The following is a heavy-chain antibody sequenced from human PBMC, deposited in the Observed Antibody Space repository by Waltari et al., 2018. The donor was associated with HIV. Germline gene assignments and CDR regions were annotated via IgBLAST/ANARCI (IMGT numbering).Heavy chain of an antibody. CDR3: ARMKRSYGSGQARYFYFGMDV. V-gene: IGHV3-53*01. J-gene: IGHJ6*02. CDR1: GSRVSAYY. CDR2: LYNEGRT. D-gene: IGHD3-10*01. Sequence: EVDLVESGRGLVQRGGHLRLSCAAFGSRVSAYYLSWVPLAPGKGLQWVSVLYNEGRTQYIDSVKGRLTIFRDNSKNALYLQMNSLGVDDTAVYYCARMKRSYGSGQARYFYFGMDVWGQGTTVIVSS.